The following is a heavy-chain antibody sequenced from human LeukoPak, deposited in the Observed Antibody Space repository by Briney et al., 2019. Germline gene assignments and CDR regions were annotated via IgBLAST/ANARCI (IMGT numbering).Heavy chain of an antibody. J-gene: IGHJ5*02. V-gene: IGHV5-51*01. CDR1: GYSFTSYW. CDR2: IYSGDSDT. Sequence: GESLKISCKGSGYSFTSYWIGWVRQMAGKGLEWMGIIYSGDSDTRYSPSFQGQVTISADKSISTAYLQWSSLKASDTAMYYCARLSDYLDSSAYYYRWGQGTLVTVSS. D-gene: IGHD3-22*01. CDR3: ARLSDYLDSSAYYYR.